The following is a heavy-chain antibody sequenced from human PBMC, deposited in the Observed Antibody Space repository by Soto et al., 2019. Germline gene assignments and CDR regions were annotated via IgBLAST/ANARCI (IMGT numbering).Heavy chain of an antibody. Sequence: GGSLRLSCAASGFTISSHWMHWVRQVPGTGLVWVSRINSDGQIKNYADSVKGRFTISRDNARNTLYLQMKNLREEDTARYYCSRQFVGGDDTETLDYWGQGA. J-gene: IGHJ4*02. CDR2: INSDGQIK. D-gene: IGHD5-12*01. CDR1: GFTISSHW. CDR3: SRQFVGGDDTETLDY. V-gene: IGHV3-74*01.